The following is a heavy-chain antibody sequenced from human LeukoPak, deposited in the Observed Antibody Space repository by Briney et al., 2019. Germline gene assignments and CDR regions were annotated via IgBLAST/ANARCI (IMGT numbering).Heavy chain of an antibody. Sequence: GGSLRLSCAASGFTFSTFWMTWVRQPPGKGLEWVANIRQDGSEKYYVDSVEGRFTISRDNAKKSLFLQMNSLRVDDTAVYYCARDMRGDGFDIWGQGTMVTVSS. D-gene: IGHD2-2*01. J-gene: IGHJ3*02. CDR1: GFTFSTFW. CDR3: ARDMRGDGFDI. CDR2: IRQDGSEK. V-gene: IGHV3-7*04.